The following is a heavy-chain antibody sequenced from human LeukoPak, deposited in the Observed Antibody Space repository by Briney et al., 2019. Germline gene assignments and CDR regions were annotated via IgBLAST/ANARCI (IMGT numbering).Heavy chain of an antibody. J-gene: IGHJ4*02. CDR2: ISYDGSNK. CDR3: ARDPGYSSSWYNL. D-gene: IGHD6-13*01. Sequence: GGSLRLSCAASGFTFSSYAMHWVRQAPGKGLEWVAVISYDGSNKYYADSVKGRFTISRDNSKNTLYLQMNSLRAEETAVYYCARDPGYSSSWYNLWGQGTLVTVSS. V-gene: IGHV3-30*01. CDR1: GFTFSSYA.